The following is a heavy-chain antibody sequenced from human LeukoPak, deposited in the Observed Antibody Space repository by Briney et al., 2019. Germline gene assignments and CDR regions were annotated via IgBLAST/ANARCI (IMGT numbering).Heavy chain of an antibody. CDR2: ISGSGNVI. CDR3: AKARYNNGWDYFDY. CDR1: GFTFGTSA. J-gene: IGHJ4*02. Sequence: GGSLRLSCAASGFTFGTSAMTWVRQAPGKGLEWVSSISGSGNVIYDSDSVKGRFSISRDNPKGTLYLQMNSLRAEDTATYFCAKARYNNGWDYFDYWGLGTLVTVTS. V-gene: IGHV3-23*01. D-gene: IGHD6-19*01.